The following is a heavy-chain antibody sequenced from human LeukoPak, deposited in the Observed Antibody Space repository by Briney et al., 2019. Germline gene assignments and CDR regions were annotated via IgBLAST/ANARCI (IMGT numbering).Heavy chain of an antibody. CDR3: ARVVGGIGVMPTFDY. D-gene: IGHD3-16*01. CDR1: GFTFSNYW. CDR2: IKQDGSQK. Sequence: GGSLRLSCAASGFTFSNYWVTWIRQAPGKGLEWVANIKQDGSQKFYVDSVKGRFTISRDNAKNSLYLQMNSLRAEDTAVYYCARVVGGIGVMPTFDYWGQGTLVTVSS. V-gene: IGHV3-7*03. J-gene: IGHJ4*02.